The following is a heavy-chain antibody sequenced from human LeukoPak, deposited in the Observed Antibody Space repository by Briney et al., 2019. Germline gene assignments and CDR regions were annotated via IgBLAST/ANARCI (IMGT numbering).Heavy chain of an antibody. CDR3: ARDSLYGATTDY. V-gene: IGHV3-33*01. CDR2: IWYDGSNK. D-gene: IGHD2-2*02. CDR1: GFTFSIYG. J-gene: IGHJ4*02. Sequence: PGGSLRLSCAASGFTFSIYGMHWVRQAPGKGLEWVAVIWYDGSNKYYADSVKGRFTISRDNSKNTLYLQMNSLRAEDTAVYYCARDSLYGATTDYWGQGTLVTVSS.